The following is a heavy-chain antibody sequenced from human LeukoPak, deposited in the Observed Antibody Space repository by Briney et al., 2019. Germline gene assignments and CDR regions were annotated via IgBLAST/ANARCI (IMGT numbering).Heavy chain of an antibody. CDR1: GFSFSSYG. Sequence: GGSLRLSCVASGFSFSSYGIHWVRQAPGKGLEWVTVVPYGGSSQYADSVKGRFTISRDNSKNTLYLHIRSLRPDDTAIYFCCFGSGKGSYFDYWGQGTRVTVSS. CDR2: VPYGGSSQ. V-gene: IGHV3-30*03. D-gene: IGHD3-10*01. J-gene: IGHJ4*02. CDR3: CFGSGKGSYFDY.